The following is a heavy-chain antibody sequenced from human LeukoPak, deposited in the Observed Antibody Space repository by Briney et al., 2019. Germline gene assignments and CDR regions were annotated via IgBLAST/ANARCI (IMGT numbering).Heavy chain of an antibody. J-gene: IGHJ4*02. CDR1: GGTFSSYA. CDR2: IIPIFGTA. CDR3: ARGPKWTGNFYYFDY. Sequence: ASVKVSCKASGGTFSSYAISWVRQAPGQGLEWMGGIIPIFGTANYAQKFQGRVTITTDESTSTAYMELSSLRSEDTAVYYCARGPKWTGNFYYFDYWGQGALVTVSS. D-gene: IGHD3/OR15-3a*01. V-gene: IGHV1-69*05.